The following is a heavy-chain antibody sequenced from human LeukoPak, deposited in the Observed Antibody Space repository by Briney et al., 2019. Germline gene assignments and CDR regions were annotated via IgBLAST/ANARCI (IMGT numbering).Heavy chain of an antibody. CDR2: INNDGSST. Sequence: GGSLRLSCAASGFTFSSYWMHWVRQAPGKGLVWVSRINNDGSSTSYADSVKGRFTISRDNAKNTLYLQMNSLRAEDTAVYYCARVGELLWFGELSYGMDVWGQGTTVTVSS. D-gene: IGHD3-10*01. CDR3: ARVGELLWFGELSYGMDV. CDR1: GFTFSSYW. V-gene: IGHV3-74*01. J-gene: IGHJ6*02.